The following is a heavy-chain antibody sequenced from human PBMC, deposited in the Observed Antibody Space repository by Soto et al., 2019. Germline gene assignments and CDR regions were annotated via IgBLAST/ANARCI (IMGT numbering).Heavy chain of an antibody. CDR2: IWYDGNPK. V-gene: IGHV3-33*01. Sequence: EGSLRRSCAASGFTFSRHGMHWVRQAPGKGLEWLAVIWYDGNPKYYADSVKGRFTISRDNSKSTLYLHMNSLRAEDTAVYFCARDRLFQSSGLTDNWGQGTLVNVSS. CDR3: ARDRLFQSSGLTDN. J-gene: IGHJ4*02. CDR1: GFTFSRHG. D-gene: IGHD3-22*01.